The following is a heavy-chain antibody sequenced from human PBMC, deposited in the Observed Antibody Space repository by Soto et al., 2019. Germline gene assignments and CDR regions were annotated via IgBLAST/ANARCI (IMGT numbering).Heavy chain of an antibody. CDR3: ARDLAGLTTVLYVYGMDV. J-gene: IGHJ6*02. D-gene: IGHD4-4*01. Sequence: QVQLVQSGAEVKKPGASVKVSCKASGYTFTNYYIYWVRQAPGQGLEWMGIINSGGGSTSYAQKFQGRVTMTRDTSTSTVYMELSSLRSEDTAVYYCARDLAGLTTVLYVYGMDVWGQGTTVTVSS. CDR2: INSGGGST. CDR1: GYTFTNYY. V-gene: IGHV1-46*01.